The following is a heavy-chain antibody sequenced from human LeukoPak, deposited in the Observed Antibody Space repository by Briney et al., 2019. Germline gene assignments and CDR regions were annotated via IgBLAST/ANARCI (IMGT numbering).Heavy chain of an antibody. CDR2: IIPIFGTA. CDR3: ARDDRLKFYGDYVDYFDY. D-gene: IGHD4-17*01. V-gene: IGHV1-69*05. Sequence: ASVKVSCKASGGTFSSYAISWVRQAPGQGLEWMRGIIPIFGTANYAQKFQGRVTMTRDTSISTAYMELSRLRSDDTAVYYCARDDRLKFYGDYVDYFDYWGQGTLVTVSS. J-gene: IGHJ4*02. CDR1: GGTFSSYA.